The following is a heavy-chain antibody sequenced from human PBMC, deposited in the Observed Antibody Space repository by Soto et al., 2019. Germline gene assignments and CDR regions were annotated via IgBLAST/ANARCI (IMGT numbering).Heavy chain of an antibody. CDR3: ASPGRRYGYYFDS. D-gene: IGHD2-15*01. CDR1: EFTFSGYW. CDR2: INPDASST. V-gene: IGHV3-74*01. J-gene: IGHJ4*02. Sequence: GGSLRLSCAAAEFTFSGYWMHWVRQAPGKGLVWVSRINPDASSTGHADSVKGRFTISRDNAKNTLYLQMNRLRAEDTAVYYCASPGRRYGYYFDSWGQGTLVTVSS.